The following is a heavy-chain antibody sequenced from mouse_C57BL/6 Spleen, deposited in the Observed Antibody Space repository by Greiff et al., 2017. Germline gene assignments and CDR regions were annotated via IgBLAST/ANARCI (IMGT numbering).Heavy chain of an antibody. CDR3: ESAGDARGY. J-gene: IGHJ2*01. V-gene: IGHV1-82*01. Sequence: QVQLQQSGPELVKPGASVKISCKASGYAFSSYWMNWVKQRPGKGLEWIGRLYPGDGDTNYNGKVKGKATMTAHKSYSTAHMQLSSLTSEDSAVYFCESAGDARGYWGQGTTLTVSS. D-gene: IGHD3-1*01. CDR2: LYPGDGDT. CDR1: GYAFSSYW.